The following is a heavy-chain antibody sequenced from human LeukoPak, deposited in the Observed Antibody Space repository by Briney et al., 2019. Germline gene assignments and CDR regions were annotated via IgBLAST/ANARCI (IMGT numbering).Heavy chain of an antibody. D-gene: IGHD6-13*01. CDR2: INHSGST. V-gene: IGHV4-39*07. CDR3: ATLYSSRRSYFDY. J-gene: IGHJ4*02. Sequence: SETLSLTCTVSGGSISSGDYYWSWIRQPPGKGLEWIGEINHSGSTNYNPSLKSRVTISVDTSKNQFSLKLSSVTAADTAVYYCATLYSSRRSYFDYWGQGTLVTVSS. CDR1: GGSISSGDYY.